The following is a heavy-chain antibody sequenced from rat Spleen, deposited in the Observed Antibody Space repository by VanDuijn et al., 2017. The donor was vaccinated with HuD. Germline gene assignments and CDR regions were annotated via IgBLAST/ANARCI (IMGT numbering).Heavy chain of an antibody. D-gene: IGHD1-6*01. J-gene: IGHJ3*01. CDR3: TRGLSMSSTNYYYALFAY. CDR2: ISYSGST. CDR1: GYSITSNY. V-gene: IGHV3-1*01. Sequence: EVQLQESGPGLVKPSQSLSLTCSVTGYSITSNYWGWIRKFPGKKMEWMGFISYSGSTSHNPSLKSRISITRDTSKNQFFLQLNSVTTEDTATYYCTRGLSMSSTNYYYALFAYWGQGTLVTVSS.